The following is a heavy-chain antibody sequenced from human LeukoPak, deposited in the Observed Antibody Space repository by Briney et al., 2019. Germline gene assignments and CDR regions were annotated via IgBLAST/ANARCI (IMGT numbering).Heavy chain of an antibody. Sequence: ASVKVSCKASGYTFTGYYIHWVRQAPGQGLEWMGWINPDNGVTNYAQKFQGRVTITRDTSISTAYMELSRLRSDDTAVYYCARGPIIDIVIVPAADDYYYMDVWGKGTTVTVSS. J-gene: IGHJ6*03. V-gene: IGHV1-2*02. CDR3: ARGPIIDIVIVPAADDYYYMDV. D-gene: IGHD2-2*01. CDR2: INPDNGVT. CDR1: GYTFTGYY.